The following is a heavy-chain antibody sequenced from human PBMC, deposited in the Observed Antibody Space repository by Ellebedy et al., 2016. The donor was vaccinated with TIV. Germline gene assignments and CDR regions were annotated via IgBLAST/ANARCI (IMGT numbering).Heavy chain of an antibody. CDR3: AKVRASTFGYYYYGMDV. D-gene: IGHD1-26*01. Sequence: MPSETLSLTCTVSGGSISSSSYYWGWIRQPPGKGLEWIGTIYYSGSTYYNPSLKSRVTISVDTSKNQFSLKLRSVTAADTAVYYCAKVRASTFGYYYYGMDVWGQGTTVTVSS. CDR1: GGSISSSSYY. J-gene: IGHJ6*02. CDR2: IYYSGST. V-gene: IGHV4-39*01.